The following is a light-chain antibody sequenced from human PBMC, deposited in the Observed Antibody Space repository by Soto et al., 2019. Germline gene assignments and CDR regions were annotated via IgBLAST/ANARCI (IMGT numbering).Light chain of an antibody. CDR3: QQYGSSPT. J-gene: IGKJ1*01. CDR2: DVS. CDR1: QSVSSFY. Sequence: EIVLTQSPGTLSLSPGERATLSCRASQSVSSFYLAWYQQKPGQAPRLLIYDVSSRATGIPDRFSGSGSGTDFTLTISRLEPEDFAVYYCQQYGSSPTFGHGTKVEIK. V-gene: IGKV3-20*01.